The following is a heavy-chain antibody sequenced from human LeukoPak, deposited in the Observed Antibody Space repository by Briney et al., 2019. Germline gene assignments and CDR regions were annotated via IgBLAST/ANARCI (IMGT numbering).Heavy chain of an antibody. CDR1: GYTFTSYY. J-gene: IGHJ3*02. D-gene: IGHD5-18*01. CDR2: MNPNSGNT. V-gene: IGHV1-8*02. Sequence: ASVKVSCKASGYTFTSYYMHWVRQAPGQGLEWMGWMNPNSGNTGYAQKFQGRVTMTRNTSISTAYMELSSLRSEDTAVYYCARRLRDTDAFDIWAKGQWSPSLQ. CDR3: ARRLRDTDAFDI.